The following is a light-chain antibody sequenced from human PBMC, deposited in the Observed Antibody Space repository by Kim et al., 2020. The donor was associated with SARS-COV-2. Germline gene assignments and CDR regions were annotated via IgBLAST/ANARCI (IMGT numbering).Light chain of an antibody. V-gene: IGKV1-39*01. Sequence: ASVRDRVTITCLTSQRIICYLNWYPQKPRRAPKLLIYASSPLQGGVPSRFSGIVSETYFTLTISSLQPEDFATYFCQQSYITPFTFGPGTKVDIK. CDR2: ASS. J-gene: IGKJ3*01. CDR1: QRIICY. CDR3: QQSYITPFT.